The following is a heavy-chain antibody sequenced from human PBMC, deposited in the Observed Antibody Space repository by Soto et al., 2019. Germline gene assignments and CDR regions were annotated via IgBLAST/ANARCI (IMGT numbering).Heavy chain of an antibody. CDR3: AADATAWQQMVPSDY. Sequence: SVKVSCKASGFTVTSSAFQWVRQARGQRLEWIGWIAVGSGYTNYAQRFQDRVTLTRDMSTATTYMELSRLTSEDTAIYYCAADATAWQQMVPSDYWGQGTLVTVSS. V-gene: IGHV1-58*01. J-gene: IGHJ4*02. D-gene: IGHD2-8*01. CDR2: IAVGSGYT. CDR1: GFTVTSSA.